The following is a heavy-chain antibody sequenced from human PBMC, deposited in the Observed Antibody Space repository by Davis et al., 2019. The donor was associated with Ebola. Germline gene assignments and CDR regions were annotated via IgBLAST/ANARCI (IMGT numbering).Heavy chain of an antibody. CDR1: GDTFTTYP. D-gene: IGHD7-27*01. CDR2: TKRSGGDT. J-gene: IGHJ5*02. CDR3: TREWGSGFDP. V-gene: IGHV1-46*01. Sequence: AASVKVSCKASGDTFTTYPLHWVRQAPGQGLEWMGITKRSGGDTWYAQIFQGRLSMTRDTSTSTVFMELSSLTSEDTAMYYCTREWGSGFDPWGQGTLVTVSS.